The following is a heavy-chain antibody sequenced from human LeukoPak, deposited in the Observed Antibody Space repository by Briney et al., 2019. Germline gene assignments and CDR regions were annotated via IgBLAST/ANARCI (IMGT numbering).Heavy chain of an antibody. CDR2: VAQDGSKT. CDR1: GLIFRSYW. V-gene: IGHV3-7*05. J-gene: IGHJ4*02. D-gene: IGHD1-26*01. CDR3: ARHGRYCFDY. Sequence: PGGSLRLSCAASGLIFRSYWMGWVRQAPGKGLEWVANVAQDGSKTYYVDSVKGRFTISRDNAKNPLWLQMNSLRADDTAVYYCARHGRYCFDYWGQGALVTVSS.